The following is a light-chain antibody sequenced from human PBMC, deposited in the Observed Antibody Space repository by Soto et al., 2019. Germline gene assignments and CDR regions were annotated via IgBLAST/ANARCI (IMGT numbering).Light chain of an antibody. CDR1: NRDVGGYNY. CDR2: DVT. CDR3: CSYAGSYTYV. Sequence: QSLLTQPRSVSGAPGQSVPISCTGTNRDVGGYNYVSWYQHHPGKAPKLMIYDVTKRPSGVRDRFSASQSGKTAYLTISGLQAEDEADYYCCSYAGSYTYVCGTGTKVTVL. J-gene: IGLJ1*01. V-gene: IGLV2-11*01.